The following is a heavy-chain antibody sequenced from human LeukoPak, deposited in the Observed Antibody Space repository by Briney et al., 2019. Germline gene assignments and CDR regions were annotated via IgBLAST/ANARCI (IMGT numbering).Heavy chain of an antibody. J-gene: IGHJ4*02. D-gene: IGHD3-10*01. Sequence: PGGSLRLSCAASGFTFSSYWMHWVRQAPGKGLVWVSRINNDGSSTSYADSVKGRLTISRDNAKNTLYLQMNSLRAEDTAVHYCARYYGSGTYALDYWGQGTLVTVSS. CDR1: GFTFSSYW. V-gene: IGHV3-74*01. CDR3: ARYYGSGTYALDY. CDR2: INNDGSST.